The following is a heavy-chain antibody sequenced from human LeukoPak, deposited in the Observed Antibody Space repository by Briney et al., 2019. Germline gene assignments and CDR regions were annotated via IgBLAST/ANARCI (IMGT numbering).Heavy chain of an antibody. J-gene: IGHJ5*02. V-gene: IGHV4-39*01. D-gene: IGHD3-10*01. CDR3: ARQGSMTRGGYWLDP. CDR2: IDYTGRT. CDR1: GASINTTNMY. Sequence: SETLSLTCTVSGASINTTNMYWARLRQPQGKGLESIVNIDYTGRTYSNASLNSRLTISLHTSKNQFSLKLTSVSAADTAVYYCARQGSMTRGGYWLDPWGRGTLVSVSS.